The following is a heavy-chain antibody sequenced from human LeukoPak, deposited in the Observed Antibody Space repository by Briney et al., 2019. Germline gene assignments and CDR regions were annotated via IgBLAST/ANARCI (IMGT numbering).Heavy chain of an antibody. V-gene: IGHV3-23*01. Sequence: PGGSLRRSCAASGFTFSSYAMSWVRQAPGKGLEWVSAISGSGGSTYYADSVKGRFTTSRDNSKNTLYLQMNSLRAEDTAVYYCAKVGPVGATTNYYYYYMDVWAKGTAVSVPS. CDR3: AKVGPVGATTNYYYYYMDV. D-gene: IGHD1-26*01. CDR1: GFTFSSYA. CDR2: ISGSGGST. J-gene: IGHJ6*03.